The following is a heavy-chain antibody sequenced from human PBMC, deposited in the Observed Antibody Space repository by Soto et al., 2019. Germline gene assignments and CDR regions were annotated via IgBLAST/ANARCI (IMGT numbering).Heavy chain of an antibody. D-gene: IGHD3-22*01. CDR1: GGTFSSYA. Sequence: QVQLVQSGAEVKKPGSSVKVSCTASGGTFSSYAISWVRQAPGQGLEWMGGIIPIFGTANYAQKFQGRVTITADESTSTAYMELSSLRSEDTAVYYCARGTYYDSSGHASYFDYWGQGTLVTVSS. V-gene: IGHV1-69*01. CDR3: ARGTYYDSSGHASYFDY. CDR2: IIPIFGTA. J-gene: IGHJ4*02.